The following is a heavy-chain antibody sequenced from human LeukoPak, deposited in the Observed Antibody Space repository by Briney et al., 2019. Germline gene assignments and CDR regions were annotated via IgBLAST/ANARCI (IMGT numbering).Heavy chain of an antibody. CDR2: IYYSGST. CDR3: ARERLLWFGELSTSGHYYYYIDV. V-gene: IGHV4-39*02. D-gene: IGHD3-10*01. J-gene: IGHJ6*03. CDR1: GGSISSSSYY. Sequence: PSETLSLTCTVSGGSISSSSYYWGWIRQPPGKGLGWIGSIYYSGSTYYNPSLKSRVTISVDTSKNQFSLKLSSVTAADTAVYYCARERLLWFGELSTSGHYYYYIDVWGKGTTVTVSS.